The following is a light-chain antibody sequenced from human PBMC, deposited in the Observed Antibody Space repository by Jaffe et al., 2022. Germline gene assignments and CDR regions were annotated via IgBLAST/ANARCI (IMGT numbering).Light chain of an antibody. V-gene: IGKV3-15*01. CDR1: QSVGDR. CDR2: SAS. Sequence: EIGLTQSPATLSVSPGERATLSCRTSQSVGDRLAWYQQRPGQAPRLLIYSASARVTGVPARFSGSGSGTEFTLTISSLQSEDFAVYYCQQLDDWPPGTFGQGTKVEIK. J-gene: IGKJ1*01. CDR3: QQLDDWPPGT.